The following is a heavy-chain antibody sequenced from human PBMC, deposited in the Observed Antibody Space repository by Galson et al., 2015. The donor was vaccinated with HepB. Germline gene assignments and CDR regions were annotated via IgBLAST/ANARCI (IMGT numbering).Heavy chain of an antibody. J-gene: IGHJ4*03. CDR2: IRSKAYGGTT. Sequence: SLRLSCAASGFTFGDYAMSWFRQAPGKGLEWVGFIRSKAYGGTTEYAASVKGRFTISRDDSKSIAYLQMNSLKTEDTAVYYCTRDRISSFVVRGADPSYFDYWGQGTTVTVSS. D-gene: IGHD3-10*01. V-gene: IGHV3-49*03. CDR1: GFTFGDYA. CDR3: TRDRISSFVVRGADPSYFDY.